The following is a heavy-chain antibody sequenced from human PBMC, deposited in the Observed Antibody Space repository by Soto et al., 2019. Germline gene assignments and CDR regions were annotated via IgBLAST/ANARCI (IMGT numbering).Heavy chain of an antibody. CDR1: RFTFSAVY. J-gene: IGHJ4*02. V-gene: IGHV3-11*05. D-gene: IGHD6-25*01. Sequence: QVQLEESGGGLVKPGGSLRLSCAASRFTFSAVYMRWIRQAPNKGLEYISYISSSGTSANYAGSGKGRFTISRDNAKNSRPLQMNSGSAEDAAVNYCARDPRAATGQSLDYWGQGPRVTGSS. CDR2: ISSSGTSA. CDR3: ARDPRAATGQSLDY.